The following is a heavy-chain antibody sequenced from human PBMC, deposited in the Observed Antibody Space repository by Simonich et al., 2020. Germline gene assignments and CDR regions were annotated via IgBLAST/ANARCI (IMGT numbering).Heavy chain of an antibody. D-gene: IGHD6-13*01. V-gene: IGHV4-34*01. J-gene: IGHJ1*01. CDR3: ARGLRVAAAGTAFQH. Sequence: QVQLQQWGAGLLKPSETLSLTCAVYGGSFSGYYWSWILQPPGKGPEWIGEINHRGSTNYNPAHKSQVTISVDPSKNQFSRKLSAVTAADTAVYYCARGLRVAAAGTAFQHWGQGTLVTVSS. CDR1: GGSFSGYY. CDR2: INHRGST.